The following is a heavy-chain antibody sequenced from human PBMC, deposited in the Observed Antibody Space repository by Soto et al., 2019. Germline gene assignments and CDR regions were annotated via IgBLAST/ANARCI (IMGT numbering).Heavy chain of an antibody. CDR2: SSSSGSFT. J-gene: IGHJ3*01. CDR3: STSGSGWYGVDFDV. Sequence: GGSLRLSCAASGFSFNSYTMNWRRQAPGKGLEWVSSSSSSGSFTDYADSVRGRFTISRDNAKNSLYLQVTSLSAEDTAVYYCSTSGSGWYGVDFDVWGQGTKVTVSS. V-gene: IGHV3-21*01. CDR1: GFSFNSYT. D-gene: IGHD6-19*01.